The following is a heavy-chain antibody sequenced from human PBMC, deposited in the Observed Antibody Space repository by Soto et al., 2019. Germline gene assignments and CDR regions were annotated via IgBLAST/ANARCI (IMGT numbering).Heavy chain of an antibody. J-gene: IGHJ4*02. Sequence: QVQLVESGGGVVQPGRSLRLSCAASGFTFSSYAIHWVRQAPGKGLEWVAVISYDGSNKYYADSVKGRFTISRDNSKNTLYLQMNSLRAEDTAVYYCARGTGGDFDYWGQGTLVTVSS. CDR2: ISYDGSNK. D-gene: IGHD7-27*01. CDR1: GFTFSSYA. V-gene: IGHV3-30-3*01. CDR3: ARGTGGDFDY.